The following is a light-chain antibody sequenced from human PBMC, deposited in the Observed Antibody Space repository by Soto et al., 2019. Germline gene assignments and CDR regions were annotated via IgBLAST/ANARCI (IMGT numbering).Light chain of an antibody. Sequence: DIQMTQSPCTLSASVGDRVTITCRASQNINNWLAWYQQKPGKAPKLLIYRASSLENGVPSRFSGRGSGTDFIFTITSLQPDDFATYYCQQYSSDSTFGQGTKVEIK. CDR2: RAS. V-gene: IGKV1-5*03. CDR1: QNINNW. CDR3: QQYSSDST. J-gene: IGKJ1*01.